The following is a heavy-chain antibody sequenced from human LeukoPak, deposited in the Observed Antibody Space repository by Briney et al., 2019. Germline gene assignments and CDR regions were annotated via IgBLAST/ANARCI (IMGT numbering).Heavy chain of an antibody. CDR3: ARDEDGMDV. J-gene: IGHJ6*02. V-gene: IGHV3-30-3*01. CDR2: ISYDGSNK. Sequence: GGSLRLSCAASGFTFSSYAMHWVRQAPGKGLEWVAVISYDGSNKYYADSVKGRFTIPRDNSKNTLYLQMNSLRAEDTAVYYCARDEDGMDVWGQGTTVTVSS. CDR1: GFTFSSYA.